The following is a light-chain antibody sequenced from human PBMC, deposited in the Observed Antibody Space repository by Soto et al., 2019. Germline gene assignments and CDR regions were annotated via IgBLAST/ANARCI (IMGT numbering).Light chain of an antibody. Sequence: QSALTQPASVSGSPGQSITISCTGTSSDVGSYDLVSWYQQRPGKGPKLIIYEGSKRPSGVSDRFSGSKSGNTASLTISGLQTEDQADYYCCPSADVATYVFGRGTKVTVL. V-gene: IGLV2-23*01. CDR1: SSDVGSYDL. CDR3: CPSADVATYV. J-gene: IGLJ1*01. CDR2: EGS.